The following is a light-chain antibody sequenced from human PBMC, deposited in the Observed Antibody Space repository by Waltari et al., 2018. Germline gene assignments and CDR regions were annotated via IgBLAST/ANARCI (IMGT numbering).Light chain of an antibody. J-gene: IGLJ3*02. V-gene: IGLV3-10*01. CDR3: YSPDITGNAWV. CDR2: EDS. CDR1: ALPKKY. Sequence: SYELTQPPSVSVSPGQTARTTCSGDALPKKYVYWYQQKKPGQAPILGIFEDSRRPSGIPERVSGAVSRELATLTISGAHVEDEADYVCYSPDITGNAWVFGGGTRLTVL.